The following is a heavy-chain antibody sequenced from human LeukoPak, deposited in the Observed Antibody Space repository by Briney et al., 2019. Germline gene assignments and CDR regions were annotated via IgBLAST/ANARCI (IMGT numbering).Heavy chain of an antibody. Sequence: GGSLRLSCAASGFTFSSYGMSWVRQAPGKGLEWVSAISGSGGSTYYADSVKGRFTISRDNAKNSLYLQMNSLRAEDTAVYYCARDGTYSSSWYKSYYYYYMDVWGKGTTVTISS. D-gene: IGHD6-13*01. J-gene: IGHJ6*03. CDR1: GFTFSSYG. CDR3: ARDGTYSSSWYKSYYYYYMDV. V-gene: IGHV3-23*01. CDR2: ISGSGGST.